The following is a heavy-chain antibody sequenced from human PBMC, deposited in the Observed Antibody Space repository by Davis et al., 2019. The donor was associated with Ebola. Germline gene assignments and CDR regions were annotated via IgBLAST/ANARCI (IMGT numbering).Heavy chain of an antibody. V-gene: IGHV3-30-3*01. CDR2: ISYDGSNK. D-gene: IGHD6-19*01. CDR1: GFTFSSYA. J-gene: IGHJ6*02. CDR3: AKEISGAVDHSYNYGMDV. Sequence: GESLKISCAASGFTFSSYAMHWVRQAPGKGLEWVAIISYDGSNKYYADSVKGRFTISRDNSKNTLYLQINSLRTEDTAVYYCAKEISGAVDHSYNYGMDVWGQGTTVIVSS.